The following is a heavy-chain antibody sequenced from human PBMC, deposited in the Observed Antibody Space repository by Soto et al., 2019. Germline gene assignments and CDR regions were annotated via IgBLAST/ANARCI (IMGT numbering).Heavy chain of an antibody. V-gene: IGHV3-30-3*01. Sequence: GGSLRLSCAASGFTFSSYAMHWVRQAPGKGLEWVAVISYDGSNKYYADSVKGRFTISRDNSKNTLYLQMNSLRAEDTAVYYCARVVPAAMYGSPDDYYYYGMDVWGQGTTVTVSS. CDR2: ISYDGSNK. D-gene: IGHD2-2*01. J-gene: IGHJ6*02. CDR1: GFTFSSYA. CDR3: ARVVPAAMYGSPDDYYYYGMDV.